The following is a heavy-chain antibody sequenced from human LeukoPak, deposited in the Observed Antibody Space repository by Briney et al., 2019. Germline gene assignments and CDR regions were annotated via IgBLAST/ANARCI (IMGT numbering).Heavy chain of an antibody. CDR1: GGTFSSYA. D-gene: IGHD6-6*01. CDR2: IIPIFGTA. Sequence: SVKVSCKASGGTFSSYAISWVRQAPGQGLEWMGGIIPIFGTANYAQKFQGRVTITTDESTSTAYMELSSLRSEDTAVYYCASEQLARGEGYYYMDVWGKGTTVTVSS. J-gene: IGHJ6*03. V-gene: IGHV1-69*05. CDR3: ASEQLARGEGYYYMDV.